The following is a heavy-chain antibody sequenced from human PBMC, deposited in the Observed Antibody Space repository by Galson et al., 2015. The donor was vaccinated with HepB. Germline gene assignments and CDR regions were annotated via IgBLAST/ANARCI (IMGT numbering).Heavy chain of an antibody. V-gene: IGHV3-30*18. D-gene: IGHD3-22*01. CDR1: GFTFSSYG. CDR3: AKNDYDSSGYYYFQH. CDR2: ISYDGSNK. Sequence: SLRLSCAASGFTFSSYGMHWVRQAPGKGLEWVAVISYDGSNKYYADSVKGRFTISRDNSKNTLYLQMNSLRAEDTAVYYCAKNDYDSSGYYYFQHWGQGTLVTVSS. J-gene: IGHJ1*01.